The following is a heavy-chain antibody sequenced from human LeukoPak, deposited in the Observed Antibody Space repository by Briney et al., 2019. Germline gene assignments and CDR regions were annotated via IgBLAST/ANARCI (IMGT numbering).Heavy chain of an antibody. CDR1: YNTYSSEGYD. Sequence: SHTLTLTNTVSYNTYSSEGYDWKCNRQHPGKGLEWIGYIHYSGTTYQNPSLKSRVTISVDTSKNHFSLKLNSVTAADTAVYYCARGPLRGVMSDAFDIWGQGTMVTVSS. CDR3: ARGPLRGVMSDAFDI. V-gene: IGHV4-31*03. J-gene: IGHJ3*02. CDR2: IHYSGTT. D-gene: IGHD3-10*01.